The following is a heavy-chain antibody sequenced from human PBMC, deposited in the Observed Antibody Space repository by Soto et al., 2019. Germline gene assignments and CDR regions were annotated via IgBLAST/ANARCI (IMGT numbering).Heavy chain of an antibody. CDR3: AREGSSGWNGLNWFDP. Sequence: EVQLVESGGVLVQPGGSLRLSCAASGFTFSSYSMNWVRQAPGKGLEWVSYISSSSSTIYYADSVKGRFTISRDNAKNSLYLQMNSLRAEDTAVYYCAREGSSGWNGLNWFDPWGQGTLVTVSS. CDR1: GFTFSSYS. D-gene: IGHD6-19*01. CDR2: ISSSSSTI. J-gene: IGHJ5*02. V-gene: IGHV3-48*01.